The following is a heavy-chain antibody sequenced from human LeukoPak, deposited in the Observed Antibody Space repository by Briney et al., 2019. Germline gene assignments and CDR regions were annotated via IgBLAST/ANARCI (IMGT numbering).Heavy chain of an antibody. CDR1: GGSISSSSYY. Sequence: SETLSLTCTVSGGSISSSSYYWGWIRQPPGKGLEWIGYIFTSGSTNYNPSLRSRVTISLDTSKNQFSLTLSSVTAADTAVYYCARHGSVHSPLNVWGKGTTVTVSS. D-gene: IGHD1-26*01. CDR3: ARHGSVHSPLNV. CDR2: IFTSGST. J-gene: IGHJ6*04. V-gene: IGHV4-61*05.